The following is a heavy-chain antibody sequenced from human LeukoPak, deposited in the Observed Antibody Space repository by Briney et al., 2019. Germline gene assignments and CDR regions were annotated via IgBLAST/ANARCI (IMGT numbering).Heavy chain of an antibody. D-gene: IGHD6-13*01. J-gene: IGHJ6*02. CDR3: ARGIAAAGDYYGMDV. Sequence: SETLSLTCTLSGGXISSYYCSWIRHPPGKGLEWIGDIYYSGSTNYNPSLKSRVTISVDTSKNQFPLKLSSVTAADTAVYYCARGIAAAGDYYGMDVWGQGTTVTVSS. V-gene: IGHV4-59*01. CDR2: IYYSGST. CDR1: GGXISSYY.